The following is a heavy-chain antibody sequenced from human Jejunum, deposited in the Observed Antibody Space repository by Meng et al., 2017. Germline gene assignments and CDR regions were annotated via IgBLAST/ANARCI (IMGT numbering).Heavy chain of an antibody. Sequence: GGSLRLSCAASGFTFSNYAMSWVRQASGKGLEWVSSISHTGITTYYADSVKGRFTVSRDNSKNTLYPQMNSLKREDTAIFYCAKDYRESGSGWYWFDYWGQGTLVTVSS. CDR3: AKDYRESGSGWYWFDY. V-gene: IGHV3-23*01. CDR2: ISHTGITT. D-gene: IGHD6-19*01. J-gene: IGHJ4*02. CDR1: GFTFSNYA.